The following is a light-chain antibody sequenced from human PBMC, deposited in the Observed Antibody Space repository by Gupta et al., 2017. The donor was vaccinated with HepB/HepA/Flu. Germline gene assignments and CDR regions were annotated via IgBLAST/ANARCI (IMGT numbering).Light chain of an antibody. CDR3: QQDNSAPLT. J-gene: IGKJ4*01. CDR1: QDISNY. V-gene: IGKV1-27*01. Sequence: DIQMTQSPSSLSASVGNRVTITCRASQDISNYLAWYQQKPGKVPKLLIYAASTLQSGVPSRFSGSGSGTDFTLTISSLQPEDVATYYCQQDNSAPLTFGGGTKVEIK. CDR2: AAS.